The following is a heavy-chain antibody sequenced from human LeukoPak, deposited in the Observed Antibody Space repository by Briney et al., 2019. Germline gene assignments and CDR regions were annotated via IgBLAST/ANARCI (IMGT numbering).Heavy chain of an antibody. CDR2: INHDGSDI. J-gene: IGHJ4*02. CDR1: GFTASTYV. Sequence: GGSLRLSCAVSGFTASTYVMHWVRRAPGEGLVWVSRINHDGSDISYADSVKGRSTISRDNAKNTLYLQMNSLRADDTAIYYCVRDSNFKIDYWGQGTLVTVSS. CDR3: VRDSNFKIDY. V-gene: IGHV3-74*01. D-gene: IGHD5-24*01.